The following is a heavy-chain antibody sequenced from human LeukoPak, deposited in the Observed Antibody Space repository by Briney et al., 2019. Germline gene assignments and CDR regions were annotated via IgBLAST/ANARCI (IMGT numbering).Heavy chain of an antibody. V-gene: IGHV3-23*01. J-gene: IGHJ4*02. Sequence: GGSLRLSCAASGFTFSSYGMHWVRQAPGKGLEWVSGISGGGGSTYYTDSVKGRFTISRDNSKNTLYLQMNSLRAEDTAVYYCAKDPHYYDSSGYYFDYWGQGTLVTVSS. CDR3: AKDPHYYDSSGYYFDY. CDR2: ISGGGGST. CDR1: GFTFSSYG. D-gene: IGHD3-22*01.